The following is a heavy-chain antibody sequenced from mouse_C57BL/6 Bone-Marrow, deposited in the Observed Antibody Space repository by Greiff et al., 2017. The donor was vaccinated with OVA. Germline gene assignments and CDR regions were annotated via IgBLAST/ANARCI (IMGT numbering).Heavy chain of an antibody. CDR2: ISYSGST. CDR3: AEYYYGSVYFDY. D-gene: IGHD1-1*01. Sequence: EVQVVESGPGLAKPSQTLSLTCSATGYSITSDYWNWIRKVPGNKLEYMGYISYSGSTYNYPSLKSRISITRDTTKNQYYLQLNSVTTEDTATYYCAEYYYGSVYFDYWGQGTTLTVSS. CDR1: GYSITSDY. J-gene: IGHJ2*01. V-gene: IGHV3-8*01.